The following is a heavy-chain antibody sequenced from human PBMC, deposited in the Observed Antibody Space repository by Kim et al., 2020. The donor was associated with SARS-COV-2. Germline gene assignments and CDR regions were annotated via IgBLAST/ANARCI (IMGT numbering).Heavy chain of an antibody. J-gene: IGHJ6*02. Sequence: QKFQGRVTMTRDTSTSTVYMELSSLRSEDTAVYYCARRGGSSSWYYYGMDVWGQGTTVTVSS. CDR3: ARRGGSSSWYYYGMDV. V-gene: IGHV1-46*01. D-gene: IGHD6-13*01.